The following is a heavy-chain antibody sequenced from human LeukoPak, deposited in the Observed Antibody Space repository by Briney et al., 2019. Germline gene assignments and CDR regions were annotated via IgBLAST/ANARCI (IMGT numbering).Heavy chain of an antibody. CDR3: ARDRSYYDILTGYYTTPDAFDI. CDR2: ISTSSTI. J-gene: IGHJ3*02. D-gene: IGHD3-9*01. Sequence: GGSLRLSCAASGFTFSSYSMNWVRQAPGKGLEWVSYISTSSTIYYSDSVKGRFTISRDNAKNSLYLQMNSLRDEDTAVYYCARDRSYYDILTGYYTTPDAFDIWGQGTMVTVPS. CDR1: GFTFSSYS. V-gene: IGHV3-48*02.